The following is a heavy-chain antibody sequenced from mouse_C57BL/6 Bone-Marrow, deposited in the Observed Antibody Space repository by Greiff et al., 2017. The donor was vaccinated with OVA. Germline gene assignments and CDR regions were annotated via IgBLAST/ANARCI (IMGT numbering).Heavy chain of an antibody. V-gene: IGHV5-17*01. CDR2: ISSGSGTI. J-gene: IGHJ2*01. D-gene: IGHD2-3*01. CDR1: GFTFSDYG. Sequence: EVHLVESGGGLVKPGGSLKLSCAASGFTFSDYGMHGVRQAPEKGLEWVAYISSGSGTIYYADTGKGRFTISRDNAKNTLFMQRTRLRSEATAMYSCARLDDGYYFDYWGQGTTLTVSS. CDR3: ARLDDGYYFDY.